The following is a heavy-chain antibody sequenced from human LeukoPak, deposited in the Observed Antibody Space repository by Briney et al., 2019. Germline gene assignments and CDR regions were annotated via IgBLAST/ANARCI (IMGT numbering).Heavy chain of an antibody. CDR2: INANSGTT. CDR3: AKPISGGLAVTADWFHP. CDR1: GFAFSFYA. J-gene: IGHJ5*01. Sequence: GGSLRLSCAASGFAFSFYAMSWLRQPPGKGLEWVSTINANSGTTSYAASVRGRFTISRDNSKNTLYLQVNTMRADDTATYYCAKPISGGLAVTADWFHPWGQGTLVGVSS. D-gene: IGHD6-19*01. V-gene: IGHV3-23*01.